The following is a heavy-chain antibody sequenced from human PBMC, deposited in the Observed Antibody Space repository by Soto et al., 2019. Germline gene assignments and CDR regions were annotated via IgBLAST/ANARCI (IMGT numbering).Heavy chain of an antibody. D-gene: IGHD6-13*01. Sequence: SETLSLTCTVSGGSISSYYWSWIRQPPGKGLEWIGYIYYSGSTNYNPSLKSRVTTSVDTSKNQFSLKLSSVTAADTAVYYCARLKYVAAAGTYYFDYWGQGTLVTVS. CDR1: GGSISSYY. J-gene: IGHJ4*02. V-gene: IGHV4-59*08. CDR3: ARLKYVAAAGTYYFDY. CDR2: IYYSGST.